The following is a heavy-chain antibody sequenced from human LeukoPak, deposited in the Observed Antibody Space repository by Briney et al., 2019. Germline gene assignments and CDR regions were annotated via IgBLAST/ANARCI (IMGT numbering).Heavy chain of an antibody. V-gene: IGHV4-31*03. Sequence: SETLSLTCTVSGGSISSGGYYWSWIRQHPGKGLEWIEYIYNSGNTYYNPSLKSRVTISVDTSKNQFSLKLSSVTASDTAVYYCARDGRWNGDSGMDVWGQGTTVTVSS. CDR2: IYNSGNT. D-gene: IGHD1-1*01. CDR1: GGSISSGGYY. CDR3: ARDGRWNGDSGMDV. J-gene: IGHJ6*02.